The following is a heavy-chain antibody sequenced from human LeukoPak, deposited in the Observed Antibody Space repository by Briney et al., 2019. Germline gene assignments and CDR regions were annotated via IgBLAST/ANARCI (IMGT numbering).Heavy chain of an antibody. CDR1: GFTFSNYA. Sequence: PGGSLRLSCAASGFTFSNYAMHWVRQAPGKGLEWVALISSDGNNQFLADSVKGRFTVSRDNSKNTLYLQMNSLRAEDSSLYYCAKQGFCGGGTCYAFHFDYWGQGSLVTVSS. J-gene: IGHJ4*02. V-gene: IGHV3-30*18. CDR2: ISSDGNNQ. D-gene: IGHD2-15*01. CDR3: AKQGFCGGGTCYAFHFDY.